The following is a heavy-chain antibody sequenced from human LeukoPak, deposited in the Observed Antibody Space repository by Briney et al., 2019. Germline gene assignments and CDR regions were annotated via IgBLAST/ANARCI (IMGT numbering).Heavy chain of an antibody. CDR3: ARDKVVGSVHLPSWFDP. V-gene: IGHV4-4*07. J-gene: IGHJ5*02. CDR1: GGSISSYY. CDR2: IYTSGST. D-gene: IGHD3-10*01. Sequence: SETLSLTCTVSGGSISSYYWRWIRQPAGKGLEWIGRIYTSGSTNYNPSLKSRVTMSVDTSQDQFSMKLSSETAADTAVYYCARDKVVGSVHLPSWFDPWGQGTLVTVSS.